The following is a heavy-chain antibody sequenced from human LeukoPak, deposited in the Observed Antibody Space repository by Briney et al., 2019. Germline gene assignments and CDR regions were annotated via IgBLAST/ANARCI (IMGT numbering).Heavy chain of an antibody. CDR3: ARELSAVATGYMDV. CDR1: GGTFSSYA. Sequence: ASVKVSCRASGGTFSSYAISWVRQAPGQGLEWMGGIIPIFGTANYAQKFQGRVTITADKSTSTVYMELSSLRSEDTAVYYCARELSAVATGYMDVWGKGTTVTVSS. J-gene: IGHJ6*03. CDR2: IIPIFGTA. D-gene: IGHD6-19*01. V-gene: IGHV1-69*06.